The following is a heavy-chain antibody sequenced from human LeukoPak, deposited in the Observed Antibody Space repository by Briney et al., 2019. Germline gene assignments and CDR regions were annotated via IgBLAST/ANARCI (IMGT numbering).Heavy chain of an antibody. CDR3: ARIIAAAGTPPSYYYYGMDV. D-gene: IGHD6-13*01. CDR2: INPNSGGT. CDR1: GYTFTGYY. J-gene: IGHJ6*02. Sequence: ASVKVSCKASGYTFTGYYMHWVRQAPGQGLEWMGRINPNSGGTNYAQKFQGRVTMTRDTSISTAYMELSRLRSDDTAVYYCARIIAAAGTPPSYYYYGMDVWGQGTTVTVSS. V-gene: IGHV1-2*06.